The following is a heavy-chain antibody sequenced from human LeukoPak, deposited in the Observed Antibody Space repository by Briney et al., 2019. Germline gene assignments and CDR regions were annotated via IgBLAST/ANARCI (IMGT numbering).Heavy chain of an antibody. V-gene: IGHV4-59*07. D-gene: IGHD4-11*01. CDR2: IYYSGST. Sequence: SDTLSLTCAVSGGSLNSYYWTWIRQPPGKGLEWIAYIYYSGSTNYNPSLKSRVTISVDTSKNQFSLTLSSVTAADTAVYYCARLRGNYFPDYWGQGTLVTVSS. CDR3: ARLRGNYFPDY. J-gene: IGHJ4*02. CDR1: GGSLNSYY.